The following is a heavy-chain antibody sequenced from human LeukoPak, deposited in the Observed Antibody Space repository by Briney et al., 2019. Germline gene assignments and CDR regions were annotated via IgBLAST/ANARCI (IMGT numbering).Heavy chain of an antibody. CDR2: IYSGCRT. D-gene: IGHD3-10*01. Sequence: GGSLRLSCAASGFIVSSNYMSWVRQAPGKGRVWVSVIYSGCRTYYADSVKGRFTISRDNSRNTLYLQMNSLRAEDTAVYYCARGLGRELDGAFDIWGQGTMVTVSS. CDR3: ARGLGRELDGAFDI. CDR1: GFIVSSNY. V-gene: IGHV3-53*01. J-gene: IGHJ3*02.